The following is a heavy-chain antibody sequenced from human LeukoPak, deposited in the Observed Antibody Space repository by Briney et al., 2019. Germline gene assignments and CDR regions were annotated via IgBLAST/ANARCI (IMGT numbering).Heavy chain of an antibody. CDR3: ARVPISLYAVGVYYFDY. CDR2: MNPNSGNT. D-gene: IGHD2-8*01. V-gene: IGHV1-8*03. Sequence: ASVKVSCKASGYTSTSYDINWVRQATGQGLEWMGWMNPNSGNTGYAQKFQGRVTITRNTSISTAYMELSSLRSEDTAVYYCARVPISLYAVGVYYFDYWGQGTLVTVSS. J-gene: IGHJ4*02. CDR1: GYTSTSYD.